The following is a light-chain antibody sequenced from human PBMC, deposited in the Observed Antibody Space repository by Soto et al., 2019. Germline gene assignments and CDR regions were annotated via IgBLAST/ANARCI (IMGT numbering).Light chain of an antibody. Sequence: QSVLTQPASVSGSPGQSITISCTGTRSDVGGYNYVSWYQQHPGKAPKLMIYDVSNRPSGVSNRFSGSKSGNTASLTISGLQAEDEADYYCSSYTGSSTLVFGTGTKVTVL. J-gene: IGLJ1*01. CDR1: RSDVGGYNY. CDR3: SSYTGSSTLV. V-gene: IGLV2-14*01. CDR2: DVS.